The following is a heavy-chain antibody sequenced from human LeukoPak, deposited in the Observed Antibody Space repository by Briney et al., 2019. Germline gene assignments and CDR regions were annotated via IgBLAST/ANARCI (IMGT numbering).Heavy chain of an antibody. CDR3: AKAPTSYCSSSSCYEGASDY. V-gene: IGHV3-23*01. CDR2: ISGSGANT. J-gene: IGHJ4*02. Sequence: PGGSLRLSCAASGFTFSSYAMSWVRQAPGKGLEWVSGISGSGANTYYADSVKGRFTISRDNSKNTLYLQMNSLRAEDTAVYYCAKAPTSYCSSSSCYEGASDYWGQGTLVTVSS. CDR1: GFTFSSYA. D-gene: IGHD2-2*01.